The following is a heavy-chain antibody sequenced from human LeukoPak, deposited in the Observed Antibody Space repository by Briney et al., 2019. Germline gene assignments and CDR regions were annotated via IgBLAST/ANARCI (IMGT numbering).Heavy chain of an antibody. D-gene: IGHD6-13*01. J-gene: IGHJ4*02. CDR1: GFTFSSYN. Sequence: GGSLRLSCAASGFTFSSYNMNWVRQAPGKGLEWVSSITSGSSYIYYADSVKGRFTISRDNAKNSLYLQMNSLRAEDTAVYYCARVLYTAAGDFDYWGQGTLVTVSS. CDR3: ARVLYTAAGDFDY. V-gene: IGHV3-21*01. CDR2: ITSGSSYI.